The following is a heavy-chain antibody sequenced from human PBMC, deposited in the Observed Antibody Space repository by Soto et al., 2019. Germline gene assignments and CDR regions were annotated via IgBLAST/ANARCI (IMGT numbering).Heavy chain of an antibody. CDR2: MNPNSGNT. D-gene: IGHD2-15*01. Sequence: ASVKVSCKASGYTFTSYDINWVRQATGQGLEWMGWMNPNSGNTGYAQKFQGRVTMTEDTSTNTAYMELSSLRSEDTAVYYCATPTPYDAFDIWGQGTMVTVSS. CDR3: ATPTPYDAFDI. CDR1: GYTFTSYD. V-gene: IGHV1-8*01. J-gene: IGHJ3*02.